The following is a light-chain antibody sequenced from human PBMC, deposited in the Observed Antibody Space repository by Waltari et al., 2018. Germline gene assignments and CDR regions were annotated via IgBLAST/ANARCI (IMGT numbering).Light chain of an antibody. Sequence: QSALTQPPSASGSPGQSVTISCTGTSSDIITYNSVSWYQHPPGKAPKLMIYEVNRRPSGVPDRFSGSMSGNTASLTVSGLQAEDEADYYCSANIGRNNHVIFGGGTKLTVL. CDR1: SSDIITYNS. V-gene: IGLV2-8*01. CDR3: SANIGRNNHVI. CDR2: EVN. J-gene: IGLJ2*01.